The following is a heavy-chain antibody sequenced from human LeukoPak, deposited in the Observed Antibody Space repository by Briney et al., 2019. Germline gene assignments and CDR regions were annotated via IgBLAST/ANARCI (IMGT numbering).Heavy chain of an antibody. CDR3: AKGTEYSSSLPFDY. Sequence: GWSLRLSCVASRFTFRRYAMSWVRQAPGKGLEWVSAISRSGCSTYYADSVKGRFTISRDNSKNTLYLQMNSLRAEDTAVYYCAKGTEYSSSLPFDYWGQGTLVTVSS. CDR2: ISRSGCST. CDR1: RFTFRRYA. D-gene: IGHD6-6*01. V-gene: IGHV3-23*01. J-gene: IGHJ4*02.